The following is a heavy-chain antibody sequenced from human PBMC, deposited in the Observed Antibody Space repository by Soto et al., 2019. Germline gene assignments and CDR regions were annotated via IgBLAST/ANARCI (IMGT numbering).Heavy chain of an antibody. CDR1: GYTLTSYA. D-gene: IGHD3-10*01. CDR3: ARAVKYGSGSYYADYYYGMDV. V-gene: IGHV1-3*01. CDR2: INAGNGNT. Sequence: ASVKXSCKASGYTLTSYAMHWVRQAPGQRLEWMGWINAGNGNTKYSQKFQGRVTITRDTSASTAYMELSSLRSEDTAVYYCARAVKYGSGSYYADYYYGMDVWGQGTTVTVSS. J-gene: IGHJ6*02.